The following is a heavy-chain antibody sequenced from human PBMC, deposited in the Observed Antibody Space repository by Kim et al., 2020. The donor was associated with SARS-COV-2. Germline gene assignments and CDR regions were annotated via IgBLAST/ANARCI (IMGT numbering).Heavy chain of an antibody. Sequence: SETLSLTCTVSGGSISSSSYYWGWIRQPPGKGLEWIGSIYYSGSTYYNPSLKSRVTISVDTSKNQFSLKLSSVTAADTAVYYCARYPTPYDFWSGYYTGGYYYYGMDVWGQGTTVTVSS. CDR1: GGSISSSSYY. CDR3: ARYPTPYDFWSGYYTGGYYYYGMDV. CDR2: IYYSGST. V-gene: IGHV4-39*01. J-gene: IGHJ6*02. D-gene: IGHD3-3*01.